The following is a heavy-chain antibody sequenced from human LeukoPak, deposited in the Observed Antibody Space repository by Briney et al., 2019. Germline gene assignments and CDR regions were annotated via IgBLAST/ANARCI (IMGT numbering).Heavy chain of an antibody. D-gene: IGHD3-22*01. CDR3: ARALNPYYYDSSGYYLDY. CDR2: IIPIFGTA. V-gene: IGHV1-69*05. CDR1: GGTLSSYA. Sequence: ASVKVSCKASGGTLSSYAISWVRQAPGQGLEWMGGIIPIFGTANYAQKFQGRVTITTDESTSTAYMELSSLRSEDTAVYYCARALNPYYYDSSGYYLDYWGQGTLVTVSS. J-gene: IGHJ4*02.